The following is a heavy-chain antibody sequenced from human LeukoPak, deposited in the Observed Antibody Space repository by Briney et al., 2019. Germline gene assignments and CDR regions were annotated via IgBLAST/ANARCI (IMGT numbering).Heavy chain of an antibody. Sequence: SETLSLTCTVSGESISGFYWTWIRQPPGKGLEWIGYIYYSGSTNYNPSLKSRVTMSVDTSKNQVSLKLSSVTAADTAVYYCAREAWYYYGSGRGRDYYYYMDVWGKGTTVTISS. CDR2: IYYSGST. CDR1: GESISGFY. CDR3: AREAWYYYGSGRGRDYYYYMDV. V-gene: IGHV4-59*12. J-gene: IGHJ6*03. D-gene: IGHD3-10*01.